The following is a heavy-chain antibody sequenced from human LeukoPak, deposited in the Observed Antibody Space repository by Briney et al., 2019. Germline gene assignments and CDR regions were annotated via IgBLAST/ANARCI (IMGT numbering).Heavy chain of an antibody. CDR2: IDPNSGDT. D-gene: IGHD3-22*01. Sequence: ASVKVSCKASRYTFTDCYMHWVRQSPGQGREGMGWIDPNSGDTNYAQKFQGRVTMTRDTSISTAYMELSRLRSDDTAVYYCARSYHYYDRSGYSMGDTFEIWGQGTMVTVSS. CDR3: ARSYHYYDRSGYSMGDTFEI. V-gene: IGHV1-2*02. J-gene: IGHJ3*02. CDR1: RYTFTDCY.